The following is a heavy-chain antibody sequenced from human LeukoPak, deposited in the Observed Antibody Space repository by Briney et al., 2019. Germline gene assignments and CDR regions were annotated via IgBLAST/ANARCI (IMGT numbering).Heavy chain of an antibody. D-gene: IGHD5-24*01. CDR2: IKHSGST. CDR1: GGSFSGYY. Sequence: SETLALTCAVYGGSFSGYYWSWIRQPPGKGLEWIGEIKHSGSTNYNPSRKSRVNISVDTSKNPFSLKLSSVTAADTAVYYCERVKMATMRAFDYWGQGTLVTVSS. J-gene: IGHJ4*02. CDR3: ERVKMATMRAFDY. V-gene: IGHV4-34*01.